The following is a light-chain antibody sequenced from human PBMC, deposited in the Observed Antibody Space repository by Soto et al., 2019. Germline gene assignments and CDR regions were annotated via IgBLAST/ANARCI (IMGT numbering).Light chain of an antibody. CDR2: SND. J-gene: IGLJ2*01. CDR3: AAWDVTLTSVV. CDR1: SSNIGSNT. V-gene: IGLV1-44*01. Sequence: QSVLTQPPSASGTPGQWVTISCSGSSSNIGSNTVSWYQQVPGTAPKLLIYSNDQRPSGVPDRFSGSKSGPSASLAIGRLQSEDEADYYCAAWDVTLTSVVFGGGTKLTVL.